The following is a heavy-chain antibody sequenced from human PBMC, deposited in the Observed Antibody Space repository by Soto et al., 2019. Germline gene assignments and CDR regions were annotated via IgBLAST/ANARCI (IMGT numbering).Heavy chain of an antibody. CDR2: IRVSVGTT. J-gene: IGHJ5*01. Sequence: GGSLKLSCAASGFTFSSYAMNWDRQAPGKGLERVSAIRVSVGTTYYADSVKGRFTISRDNSKNTLYLQLNSLRAHCTAECYWAKHFPPDSGGQGTLVTVSS. V-gene: IGHV3-23*01. CDR1: GFTFSSYA. CDR3: AKHFPPDS.